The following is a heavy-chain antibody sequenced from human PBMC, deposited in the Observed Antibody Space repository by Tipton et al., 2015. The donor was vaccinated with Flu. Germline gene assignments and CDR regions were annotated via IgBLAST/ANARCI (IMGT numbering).Heavy chain of an antibody. CDR3: AKSGGFDS. CDR1: GFTFSSYG. D-gene: IGHD1-26*01. J-gene: IGHJ4*02. V-gene: IGHV3-33*06. CDR2: IWYDGSNK. Sequence: QLVQSGGGVVQPGRSLRLSCAASGFTFSSYGMHWVRQAPGKGLEWVAVIWYDGSNKYYADSVKGRFTISRDNSKDMLYLQMNSLRAEDTAVFYCAKSGGFDSWNQGALVIVSS.